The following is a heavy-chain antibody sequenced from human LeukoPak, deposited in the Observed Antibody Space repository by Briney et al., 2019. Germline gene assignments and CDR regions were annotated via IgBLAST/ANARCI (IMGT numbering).Heavy chain of an antibody. J-gene: IGHJ4*02. Sequence: SVPLTLPCTVSVHSMSSYYWSWTPEPPEKALEGIGSIYSSGSTNYNPSLKSRVTISEDTSKNQFSLKLRSVTAADTAVYYCARHRGDSAAARYCDYWGQGTLVTVYS. CDR2: IYSSGST. CDR1: VHSMSSYY. CDR3: ARHRGDSAAARYCDY. D-gene: IGHD6-13*01. V-gene: IGHV4-59*08.